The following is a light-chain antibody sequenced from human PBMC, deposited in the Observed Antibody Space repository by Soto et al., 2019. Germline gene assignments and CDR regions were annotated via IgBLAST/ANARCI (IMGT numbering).Light chain of an antibody. J-gene: IGKJ2*01. CDR3: HQYDDGPYT. Sequence: EMVMTQSPATLSLSPGERATLSCRASQSVSSNVAWYQQIPGQTPRLLIYGASTRATGIPVRFSGSGSGTEFTLTISSLQSEDFAVYYCHQYDDGPYTFGQGTQVDI. CDR2: GAS. V-gene: IGKV3-15*01. CDR1: QSVSSN.